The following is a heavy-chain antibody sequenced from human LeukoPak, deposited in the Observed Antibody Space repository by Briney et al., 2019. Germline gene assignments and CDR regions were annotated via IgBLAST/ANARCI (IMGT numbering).Heavy chain of an antibody. D-gene: IGHD2-2*01. J-gene: IGHJ4*02. CDR2: IYHSGST. V-gene: IGHV4-38-2*01. CDR3: ARCPLYCSSTSCYVVKVEFDY. Sequence: PSETLSLTCAVSGYSISSGYYWGWIRQPPGKGLEWIGSIYHSGSTYYNPSLKSRVTISVDTSKNQFSLKLSSVTAADTAVYYCARCPLYCSSTSCYVVKVEFDYWGQGTLVTVSS. CDR1: GYSISSGYY.